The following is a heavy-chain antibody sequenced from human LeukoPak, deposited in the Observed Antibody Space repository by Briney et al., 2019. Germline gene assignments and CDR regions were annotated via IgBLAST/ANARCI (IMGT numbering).Heavy chain of an antibody. Sequence: GGSLGLSCAASGFTFSSYAMHWVRQAPGKGLEWVAVISYDGSNKYYADSVKGRFTISRDNSKNTLYLQMNSLRAEDTAVYYCAKLIITMVRALGNGMDVWGQGTTVTVSS. J-gene: IGHJ6*02. CDR2: ISYDGSNK. CDR1: GFTFSSYA. D-gene: IGHD3-10*01. CDR3: AKLIITMVRALGNGMDV. V-gene: IGHV3-30-3*01.